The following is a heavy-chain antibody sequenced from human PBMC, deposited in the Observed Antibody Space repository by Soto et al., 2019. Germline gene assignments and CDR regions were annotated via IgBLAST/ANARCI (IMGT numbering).Heavy chain of an antibody. Sequence: HVQLVQSGGELKKPGASVKVSCNTSGYTFNTYFITWVRQAPGQGLEWMGGISPHNGNTNYAEKFQGRVTMTADTITKTAYMELRNLRIDDTAVYYCARDTGHSFDYWGQGTPVTVSS. CDR3: ARDTGHSFDY. J-gene: IGHJ4*02. CDR2: ISPHNGNT. V-gene: IGHV1-18*01. CDR1: GYTFNTYF.